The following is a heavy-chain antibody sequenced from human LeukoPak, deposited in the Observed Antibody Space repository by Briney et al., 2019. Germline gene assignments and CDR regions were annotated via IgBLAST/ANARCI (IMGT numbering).Heavy chain of an antibody. CDR3: AREGHEGLDAFDI. J-gene: IGHJ3*02. Sequence: ASVKVSCKASGYTFTGYYIHWVRQAPGQGLEWMAWINPNSGGTNYAQKFQGGVTMTRDTSIDTGYMELSRLRSDDTAVYYCAREGHEGLDAFDIWGQGTMVTVSS. CDR1: GYTFTGYY. V-gene: IGHV1-2*02. CDR2: INPNSGGT.